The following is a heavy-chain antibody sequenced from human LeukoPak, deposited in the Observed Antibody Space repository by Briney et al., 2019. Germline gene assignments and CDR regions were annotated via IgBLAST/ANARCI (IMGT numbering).Heavy chain of an antibody. V-gene: IGHV3-21*01. CDR2: ISSSSSYI. CDR1: GFTFSSYS. CDR3: ARMYSSSWYNAFDI. D-gene: IGHD6-13*01. Sequence: EPGGSLRLSCAASGFTFSSYSMNWVRQAPGKGLEWVSSISSSSSYIYYADSVKGRFTISRDNAKNSLYLQMNSLRAEDTAVYYCARMYSSSWYNAFDIWGQGTMVTVSS. J-gene: IGHJ3*02.